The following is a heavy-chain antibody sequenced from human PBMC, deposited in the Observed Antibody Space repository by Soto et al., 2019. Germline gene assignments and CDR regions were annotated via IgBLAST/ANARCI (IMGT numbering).Heavy chain of an antibody. J-gene: IGHJ4*02. CDR3: ARDMWSFGSGSYSVDY. D-gene: IGHD3-10*01. Sequence: QVQLVQSGAEVKKPGASVKVSCKASGYAFNTYGITWVRQAPGQGLEWMGWISGYNGNTKYPQKFQGRVTMTTDTATTTAYMELRGLRSDDTAVYYCARDMWSFGSGSYSVDYWGQGTPVTVSS. V-gene: IGHV1-18*01. CDR2: ISGYNGNT. CDR1: GYAFNTYG.